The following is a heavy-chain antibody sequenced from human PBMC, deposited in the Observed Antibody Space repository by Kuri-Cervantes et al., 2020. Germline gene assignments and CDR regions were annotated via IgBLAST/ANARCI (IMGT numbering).Heavy chain of an antibody. V-gene: IGHV3-21*01. CDR3: ARDISDY. CDR2: ISSSSSYI. Sequence: GESLKISCAASGFTFSSYSMNWVRQAPGKGLEWVSSISSSSSYIYYADSVKGRFTISRDNSKNTLYLQMNSLRAEDTAVYYCARDISDYWGQGTLVTVSS. J-gene: IGHJ4*02. CDR1: GFTFSSYS.